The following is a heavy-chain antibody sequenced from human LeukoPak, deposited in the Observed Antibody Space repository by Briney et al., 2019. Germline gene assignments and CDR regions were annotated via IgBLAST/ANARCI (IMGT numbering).Heavy chain of an antibody. J-gene: IGHJ5*02. CDR3: AKDSYGFFVGHFDP. D-gene: IGHD3-3*01. V-gene: IGHV3-23*01. CDR2: ISGSGGSA. Sequence: PGGSLRLSCTAPGFTFSSYAMSWVRQAPGKGLEWVSAISGSGGSAYYADSVKGRFTISRDNSKNTLYLQMNSLRAEDTAVYYCAKDSYGFFVGHFDPWGQGTLVTVSS. CDR1: GFTFSSYA.